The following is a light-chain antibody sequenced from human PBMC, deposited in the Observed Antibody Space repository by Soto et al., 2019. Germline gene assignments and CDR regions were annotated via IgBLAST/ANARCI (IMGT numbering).Light chain of an antibody. J-gene: IGKJ4*01. Sequence: EIVLTQSPGTLSLSPGERSTLAFMSSQSVSSSYLAWYQQKPGQAPRLLIYGASSRATGIPDRFSGSGSGTDFTLTISRLEPEDFAVYYCQQYGDSPLTFGGGTKVDIK. CDR1: QSVSSSY. CDR3: QQYGDSPLT. V-gene: IGKV3-20*01. CDR2: GAS.